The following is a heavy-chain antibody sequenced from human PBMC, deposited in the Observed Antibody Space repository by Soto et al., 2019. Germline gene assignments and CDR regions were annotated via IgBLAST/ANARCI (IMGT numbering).Heavy chain of an antibody. CDR1: GGSISSGGYF. CDR3: AREGAAPYYYYGMDV. J-gene: IGHJ6*02. V-gene: IGHV4-31*03. D-gene: IGHD6-6*01. Sequence: PSETLXLTCTVSGGSISSGGYFWSWIRQHPGKGLEWIGFIYYSGSTYYNPSLKSRVTISVDTSKNQFSLKLSSVTAADTAVYYCAREGAAPYYYYGMDVWGQGTTVTVSS. CDR2: IYYSGST.